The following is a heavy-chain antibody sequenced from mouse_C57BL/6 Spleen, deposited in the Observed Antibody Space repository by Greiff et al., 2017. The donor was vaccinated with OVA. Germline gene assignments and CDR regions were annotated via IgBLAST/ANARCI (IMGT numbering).Heavy chain of an antibody. V-gene: IGHV1-19*01. J-gene: IGHJ2*01. CDR3: ARRAIRYGNWDY. Sequence: EVQLQQSGPVLVKPGASVKMSCKASRYTFTDYYMNWVKQSHGKSLEWIGVINPYNGGTSYNQKFKGKATLTVDKSSSTAYMELNSLTSEDSAVYYCARRAIRYGNWDYWGQGTTLTVSS. D-gene: IGHD2-1*01. CDR2: INPYNGGT. CDR1: RYTFTDYY.